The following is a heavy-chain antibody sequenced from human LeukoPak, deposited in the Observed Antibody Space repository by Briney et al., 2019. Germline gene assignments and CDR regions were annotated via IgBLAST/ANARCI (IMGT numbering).Heavy chain of an antibody. Sequence: GGSLRLSCAASGFTVSSNYMSWVRQAPGKGLEWVSVIYSGGSTYYADSVKGRFTISRDNSKNTLYLQMNSLRAEDTAVYYCARDHPARYSSGYPDYWGQGTLVTVSS. CDR2: IYSGGST. CDR1: GFTVSSNY. CDR3: ARDHPARYSSGYPDY. V-gene: IGHV3-53*01. J-gene: IGHJ4*02. D-gene: IGHD3-22*01.